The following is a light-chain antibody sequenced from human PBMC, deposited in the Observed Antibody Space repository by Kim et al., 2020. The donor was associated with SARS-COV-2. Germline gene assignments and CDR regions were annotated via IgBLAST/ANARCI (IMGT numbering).Light chain of an antibody. CDR1: QGIRNY. CDR2: AAS. CDR3: QKYNIVPLT. J-gene: IGKJ4*01. Sequence: DIQMAQSPSSLSASVGDRVTITCRASQGIRNYLAWYQQKPGKVPKLLIYAASTLQPGVPARFSGSGFGTDFTLTISGLQADDVATYYCQKYNIVPLTFGGGTKVDIK. V-gene: IGKV1-27*01.